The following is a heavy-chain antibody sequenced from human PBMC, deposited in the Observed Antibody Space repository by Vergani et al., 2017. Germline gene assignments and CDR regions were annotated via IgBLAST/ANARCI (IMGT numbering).Heavy chain of an antibody. CDR2: ISGSGGST. Sequence: EVQLLESGGGLVQPGGSLRLSCAASGFTFSSYAMSWVRQAPGKGLEWVSDISGSGGSTYYADSVKGRFTISRDNSKNKLYLQLNSLRAEDTAVYYCAKVRNDFWSGLGGQDAFDIWGQGTMVTVSS. CDR3: AKVRNDFWSGLGGQDAFDI. D-gene: IGHD3-3*01. V-gene: IGHV3-23*01. CDR1: GFTFSSYA. J-gene: IGHJ3*02.